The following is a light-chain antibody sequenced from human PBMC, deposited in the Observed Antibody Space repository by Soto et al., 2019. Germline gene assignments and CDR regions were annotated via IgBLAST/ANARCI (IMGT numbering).Light chain of an antibody. CDR1: QGISTF. CDR3: QKYNSLPTWT. V-gene: IGKV1-27*01. Sequence: DIQMTQSPSSLSASVGDRVTITCRASQGISTFLAWYQQKPGKVPKLLIYAASTLQSGVPSRFSGSGSGTDFTLTISSLQPEDVATYYCQKYNSLPTWTFGQGTKVEIK. J-gene: IGKJ1*01. CDR2: AAS.